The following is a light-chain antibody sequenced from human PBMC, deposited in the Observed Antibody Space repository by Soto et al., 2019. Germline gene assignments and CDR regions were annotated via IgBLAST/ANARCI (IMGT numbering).Light chain of an antibody. CDR2: AVS. J-gene: IGKJ4*01. V-gene: IGKV1-6*01. CDR1: QDIRNE. Sequence: AIQMTQSPSSLSASVGERATITCRASQDIRNELAWYQQKPGKAPNLLIYAVSNLQSGVPSRFSGSGSGTDFTLTISSLQPEDFATYYCLQDFTYPLTFGGGTKVAIK. CDR3: LQDFTYPLT.